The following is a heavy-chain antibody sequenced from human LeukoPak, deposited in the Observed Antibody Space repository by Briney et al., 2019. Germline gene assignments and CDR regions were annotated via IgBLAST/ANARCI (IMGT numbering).Heavy chain of an antibody. CDR1: GFAFSSHA. V-gene: IGHV3-30*04. CDR2: ISFDGSNK. Sequence: GRSLRLSCAASGFAFSSHAMSWVRQTAGKGLEGVAIISFDGSNKYYADSVKGRFTISRDNSNKMLYLQMNSLRAEDTAVFYCARDPSPYCSSASCSRYWYFDLWGRGTLVTVSS. D-gene: IGHD2-2*01. J-gene: IGHJ2*01. CDR3: ARDPSPYCSSASCSRYWYFDL.